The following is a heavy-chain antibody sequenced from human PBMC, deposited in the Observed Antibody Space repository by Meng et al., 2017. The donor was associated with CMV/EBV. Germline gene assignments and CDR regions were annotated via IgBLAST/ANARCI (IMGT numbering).Heavy chain of an antibody. V-gene: IGHV1-69*05. D-gene: IGHD3-3*01. Sequence: SVKVSCKASGGTFSSYAISWVRQAPGQGLEWMGGIIPIFGTANYAQKFQGRVTITTDESTSTAYMELSSLRSDDTAVYYCARDARGGFTIFGVVIPCDYWGQGTLVTVSS. CDR1: GGTFSSYA. CDR3: ARDARGGFTIFGVVIPCDY. CDR2: IIPIFGTA. J-gene: IGHJ4*02.